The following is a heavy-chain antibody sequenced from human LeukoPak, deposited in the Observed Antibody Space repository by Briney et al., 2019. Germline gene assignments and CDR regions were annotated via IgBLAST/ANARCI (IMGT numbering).Heavy chain of an antibody. V-gene: IGHV3-23*01. J-gene: IGHJ4*02. CDR1: GFTLTNHG. Sequence: GGSLSLSCAVSGFTLTNHGVSWVRQAPGKGLEWVSIITGTGGRYYGDSVKGRFILSRDNSKNTVYMQMSSLRAEDTATYYCAKDYCRDGNCPFPFLDSWGQGTLVTVSS. D-gene: IGHD2-15*01. CDR2: ITGTGGR. CDR3: AKDYCRDGNCPFPFLDS.